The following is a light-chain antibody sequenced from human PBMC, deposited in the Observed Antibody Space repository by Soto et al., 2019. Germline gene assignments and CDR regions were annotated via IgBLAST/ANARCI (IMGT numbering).Light chain of an antibody. CDR1: SSDVGGYDY. Sequence: QSALTQPASVSGSPGQSITISCTGTSSDVGGYDYVSWYQLHPGKAPKLMVFEVSNQPSGVSYRFSGSKSGNTASLTISGLQAEDEADYFCSSYSISTAYLFGTGTKVT. V-gene: IGLV2-14*01. CDR2: EVS. CDR3: SSYSISTAYL. J-gene: IGLJ1*01.